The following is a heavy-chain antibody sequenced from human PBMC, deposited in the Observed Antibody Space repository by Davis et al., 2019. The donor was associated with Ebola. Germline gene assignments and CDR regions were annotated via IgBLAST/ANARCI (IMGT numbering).Heavy chain of an antibody. CDR3: ARVGSSTSLDY. CDR1: GGSFSGYY. CDR2: ISSSSSYI. J-gene: IGHJ4*02. V-gene: IGHV3-21*01. Sequence: ETLSLTCAVYGGSFSGYYWSWIRQAPGKGLEWVSSISSSSSYIYYADSVKGRFTISRDNAKNSLYLQMNSLRAEDTAVYYCARVGSSTSLDYWGQGTLVTVSS. D-gene: IGHD2-2*01.